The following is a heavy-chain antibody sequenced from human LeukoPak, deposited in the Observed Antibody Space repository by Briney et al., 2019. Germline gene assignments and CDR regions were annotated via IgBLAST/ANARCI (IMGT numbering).Heavy chain of an antibody. CDR1: GYSISSGYY. D-gene: IGHD3-3*01. V-gene: IGHV4-38-2*02. CDR3: TRDDFGIKTDWEDYYYMDV. J-gene: IGHJ6*03. Sequence: PSETLSLTCTVSGYSISSGYYWGWIRQPPGKGLEWIGSIYHSGSTNYNPSLKSRVTISIDTSKNQFSLNLRSVSAADTAVYYCTRDDFGIKTDWEDYYYMDVWGKGTTVTVSS. CDR2: IYHSGST.